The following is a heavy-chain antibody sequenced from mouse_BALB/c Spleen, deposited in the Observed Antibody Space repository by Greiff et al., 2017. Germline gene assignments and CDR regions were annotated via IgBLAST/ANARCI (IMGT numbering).Heavy chain of an antibody. CDR3: ARGDYATVVPYAMDY. CDR2: IHPSDSDT. D-gene: IGHD1-1*01. V-gene: IGHV1-74*01. CDR1: GYSFTSYW. Sequence: VQLQQPGAELVRPGASVKLSCKASGYSFTSYWMNWVKQRPGQGLEWIGMIHPSDSDTRLNQKFKDKATLTVDNSSSTAYMQLSSTTSEDSAVYYCARGDYATVVPYAMDYWGQGTSVTVSS. J-gene: IGHJ4*01.